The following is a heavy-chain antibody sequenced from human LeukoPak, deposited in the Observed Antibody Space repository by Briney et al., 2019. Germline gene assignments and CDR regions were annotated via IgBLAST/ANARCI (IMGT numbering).Heavy chain of an antibody. CDR3: ARDRVYCGSTSCNAYYFDY. V-gene: IGHV3-74*01. D-gene: IGHD2-2*01. Sequence: PGGSLRLSCSPSGFSFSGYWLHWVRHAPGKGLVWVSRINSDGRITTYADSVKGRFTISRDNAKNKMHLQMNSLRAEDTAVYYCARDRVYCGSTSCNAYYFDYWGQGTLVTVSS. J-gene: IGHJ4*02. CDR1: GFSFSGYW. CDR2: INSDGRIT.